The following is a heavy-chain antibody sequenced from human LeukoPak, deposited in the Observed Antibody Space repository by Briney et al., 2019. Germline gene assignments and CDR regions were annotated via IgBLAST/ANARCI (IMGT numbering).Heavy chain of an antibody. Sequence: RGSLRLSCAASGFTFSDYYMSWIRQAPGKGLEWVSYISSGSMTIYYADSVKGRFTISRDNAKNSLSLQMNSLRAEDTAVYYCAGGPEEWVTLTWHFDLWGRGTLVTVSS. CDR1: GFTFSDYY. J-gene: IGHJ2*01. CDR2: ISSGSMTI. V-gene: IGHV3-11*01. D-gene: IGHD3-3*01. CDR3: AGGPEEWVTLTWHFDL.